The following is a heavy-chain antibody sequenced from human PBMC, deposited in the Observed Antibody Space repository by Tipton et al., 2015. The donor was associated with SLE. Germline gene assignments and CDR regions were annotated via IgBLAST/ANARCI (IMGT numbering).Heavy chain of an antibody. D-gene: IGHD3-10*01. CDR2: ISAYNGNT. CDR1: GYTFTSYG. Sequence: QLVQSGAEVKKPGASVKVSCKASGYTFTSYGISWVRQAPGQGLEWMGWISAYNGNTNYAQKLQGRVTMTTDTSTSTAYMELSSLRSEDTAVYYCARVTMVQGVIITNYFDYWGQGTLVTVSS. J-gene: IGHJ4*02. V-gene: IGHV1-18*01. CDR3: ARVTMVQGVIITNYFDY.